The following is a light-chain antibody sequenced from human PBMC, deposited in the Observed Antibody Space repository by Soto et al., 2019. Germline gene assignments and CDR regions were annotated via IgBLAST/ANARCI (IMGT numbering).Light chain of an antibody. CDR3: QHYSFSSYT. CDR2: GAS. V-gene: IGKV3-20*01. Sequence: EIVLTQSPGTQSLSPGERATLSCRASQSVDSNYLAWYQQRPGQAPRLLTHGASSRATGIPDRFSGSGSGTDFSLTISRLEPEDFAVYYCQHYSFSSYTFGQGTKLEIK. J-gene: IGKJ2*01. CDR1: QSVDSNY.